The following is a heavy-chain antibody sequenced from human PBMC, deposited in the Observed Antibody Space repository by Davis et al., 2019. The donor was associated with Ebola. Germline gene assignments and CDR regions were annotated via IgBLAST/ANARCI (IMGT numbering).Heavy chain of an antibody. CDR2: LNPNSGNT. V-gene: IGHV1-8*01. CDR1: GYTFTNYD. CDR3: ARRVYSRSGFDS. J-gene: IGHJ4*02. Sequence: AASVKVSCKTSGYTFTNYDINWVRQATGQGLEWMGWLNPNSGNTDSTHKFQGRLTMTKNISIGTAYMELSTLTSGDTAVYYCARRVYSRSGFDSWGQGTLVTVSS. D-gene: IGHD2-8*01.